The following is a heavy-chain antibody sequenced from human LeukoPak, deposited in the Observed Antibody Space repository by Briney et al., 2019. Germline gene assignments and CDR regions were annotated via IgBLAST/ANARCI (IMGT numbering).Heavy chain of an antibody. J-gene: IGHJ6*03. D-gene: IGHD6-13*01. CDR1: GGSISSSSYY. V-gene: IGHV4-39*07. Sequence: SETLSLTCTVSGGSISSSSYYWGWIRQPPGTGLEWIGSIYYSGSTYYNPSLKSRVTISVDTSKNQFSLKLSSVTAADTAVYYCAREGGPSSSWSVYYYYYMDVWGKGTTVTVSS. CDR2: IYYSGST. CDR3: AREGGPSSSWSVYYYYYMDV.